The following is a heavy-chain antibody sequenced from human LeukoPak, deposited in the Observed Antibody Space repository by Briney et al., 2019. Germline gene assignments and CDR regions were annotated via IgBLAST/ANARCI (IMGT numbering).Heavy chain of an antibody. J-gene: IGHJ6*03. CDR1: GFTFSSYS. CDR2: ISASSIYI. V-gene: IGHV3-21*06. CDR3: ARDPTLRSSAYYYYYMDV. D-gene: IGHD4-17*01. Sequence: PGGSLRLSCAASGFTFSSYSMNWVRQAPGKGLEWVSSISASSIYIYYADSMKGRVTISRDNAKNSLYLQMNSLRAEDTAVYYCARDPTLRSSAYYYYYMDVWGKGTTVTVSS.